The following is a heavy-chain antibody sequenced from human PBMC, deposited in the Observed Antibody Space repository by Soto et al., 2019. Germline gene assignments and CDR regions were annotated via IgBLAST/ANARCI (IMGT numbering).Heavy chain of an antibody. J-gene: IGHJ4*02. Sequence: GASVKVSCKASGYTFTIYTLHWVRQAPGQRLEWMGWINAGNGNTKNSQRFQGRVSFTRDTSATTVSMELSSLRSEDTAVYYCARGGGSSFFDYWGQGALVTVSS. CDR2: INAGNGNT. D-gene: IGHD1-26*01. CDR1: GYTFTIYT. V-gene: IGHV1-3*01. CDR3: ARGGGSSFFDY.